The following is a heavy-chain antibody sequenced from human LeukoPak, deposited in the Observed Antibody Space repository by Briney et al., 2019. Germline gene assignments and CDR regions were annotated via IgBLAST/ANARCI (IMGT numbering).Heavy chain of an antibody. V-gene: IGHV4-61*02. CDR1: GDSISSGNYY. Sequence: PSETLSLTCTVSGDSISSGNYYWTWIRQPAGKGLEWIGRIYTSGSTNYNPSLKSRVTISVDTSKNQFSLKLSSVTAADTAVYYCASYARYCSGGSCYSGGPIDYWGQGTLVTVSS. CDR3: ASYARYCSGGSCYSGGPIDY. J-gene: IGHJ4*02. CDR2: IYTSGST. D-gene: IGHD2-15*01.